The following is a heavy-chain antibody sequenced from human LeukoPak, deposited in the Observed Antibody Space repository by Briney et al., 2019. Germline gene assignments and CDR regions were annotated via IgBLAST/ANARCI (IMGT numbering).Heavy chain of an antibody. D-gene: IGHD2-15*01. Sequence: SVKVSCKASGGTFSSYAISWVRQAPGQGLEWMGRIIPIFGTANYAQKFQGRVTITTDESTSTAYMELSSLRSEDTAVYYCAREIVVVVAATPTPFNWFDPWGQGTLVTVS. CDR1: GGTFSSYA. CDR2: IIPIFGTA. CDR3: AREIVVVVAATPTPFNWFDP. V-gene: IGHV1-69*05. J-gene: IGHJ5*02.